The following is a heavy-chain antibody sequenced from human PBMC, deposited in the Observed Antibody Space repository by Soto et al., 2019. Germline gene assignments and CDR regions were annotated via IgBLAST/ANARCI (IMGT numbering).Heavy chain of an antibody. CDR1: GGTFSSYT. CDR3: ARDPSSSWYAFDI. D-gene: IGHD6-13*01. CDR2: IIPILGIA. J-gene: IGHJ3*02. V-gene: IGHV1-69*04. Sequence: ASVKVSCKASGGTFSSYTISWVRQAPGQGLEWMGRIIPILGIANYAQKFQGRVTITADKSTSTAYMELSSLRSEDTAVYYCARDPSSSWYAFDIWGQGTMVTVSS.